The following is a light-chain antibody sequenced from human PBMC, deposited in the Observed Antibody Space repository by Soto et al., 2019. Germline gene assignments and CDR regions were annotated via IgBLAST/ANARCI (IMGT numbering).Light chain of an antibody. CDR2: GAS. V-gene: IGKV3-20*01. CDR1: QSVSRR. J-gene: IGKJ5*01. Sequence: EVVLTQSPGTLSLSPGGRATLSCRASQSVSRRLAWYQQRPGQSPRLLISGASMRASGVPVRFIGSGSGTDFTLTITILEPEDFAVYYCQQYGGSPITFGLGTRLEI. CDR3: QQYGGSPIT.